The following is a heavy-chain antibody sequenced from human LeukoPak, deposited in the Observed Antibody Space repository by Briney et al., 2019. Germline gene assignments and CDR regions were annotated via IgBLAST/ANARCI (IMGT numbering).Heavy chain of an antibody. CDR3: ATWTGRGYLFDY. CDR1: GGTFSSYA. Sequence: SSVKVSCKASGGTFSSYAISWVRQAPGQGLEWMGGIIPIFGTANYAQKFQGRVTITTDESTSTAYMELSSLRSEGTAVYYCATWTGRGYLFDYWGQGTLVTVSS. D-gene: IGHD3/OR15-3a*01. V-gene: IGHV1-69*05. CDR2: IIPIFGTA. J-gene: IGHJ4*02.